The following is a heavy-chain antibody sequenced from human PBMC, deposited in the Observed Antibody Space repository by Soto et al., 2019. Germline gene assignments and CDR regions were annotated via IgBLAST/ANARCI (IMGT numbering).Heavy chain of an antibody. CDR3: ARDPSTIAQLVRGYAFDI. V-gene: IGHV3-33*01. CDR1: GFTFSSYG. CDR2: IWYDGSNK. J-gene: IGHJ3*02. Sequence: GGSLRLSCAASGFTFSSYGMHWVRQAPGKGLEWVAVIWYDGSNKYYADSVKGRFTISRDNSKNTLYLQMNSLRAEDTAVYYCARDPSTIAQLVRGYAFDIWGQGTMVTVSS. D-gene: IGHD6-6*01.